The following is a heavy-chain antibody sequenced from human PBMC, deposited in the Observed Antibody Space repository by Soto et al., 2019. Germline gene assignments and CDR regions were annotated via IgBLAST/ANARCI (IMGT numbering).Heavy chain of an antibody. CDR2: INAGNGNT. CDR1: GYTFTSYA. V-gene: IGHV1-3*01. J-gene: IGHJ4*02. D-gene: IGHD4-4*01. Sequence: AASVKVSCKASGYTFTSYAMHWVRQAPGQRLEWMGWINAGNGNTKYSQKFQGRVTITRDTSASTAYMELSSLRSEDTAVYYCARDDYSEDQPFDYWGQGTLVTVSS. CDR3: ARDDYSEDQPFDY.